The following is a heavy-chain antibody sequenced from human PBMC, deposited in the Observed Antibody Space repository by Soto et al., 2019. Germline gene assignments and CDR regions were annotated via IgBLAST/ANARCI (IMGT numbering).Heavy chain of an antibody. CDR2: IYYSGST. Sequence: QVPLQESGPGLVKPSETLSLTCTVSGGSVSSGSYYWSWIRQPPGKGLEWIGYIYYSGSTNYNPSLKSRLTLSVDTSKNQCSLKLGSVTAADTAVYYCARVGWPHYHSYDMDVWGQGTTVTVSS. V-gene: IGHV4-61*01. D-gene: IGHD2-15*01. CDR1: GGSVSSGSYY. J-gene: IGHJ6*02. CDR3: ARVGWPHYHSYDMDV.